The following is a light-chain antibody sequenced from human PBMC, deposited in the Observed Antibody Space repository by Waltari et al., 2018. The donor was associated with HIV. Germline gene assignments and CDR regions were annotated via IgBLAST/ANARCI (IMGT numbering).Light chain of an antibody. J-gene: IGLJ7*01. CDR3: AVWDDSLDGQPV. CDR1: RSNIGTNT. CDR2: SDD. V-gene: IGLV1-44*01. Sequence: QSVLTQPASASGNPGQRVTISCSGSRSNIGTNTVSWYQQLPATAPKLLIFSDDQRPSGVPDRFAGCKAGTSASLAISGLQFEDEAGYFCAVWDDSLDGQPVFGGGTLLTV.